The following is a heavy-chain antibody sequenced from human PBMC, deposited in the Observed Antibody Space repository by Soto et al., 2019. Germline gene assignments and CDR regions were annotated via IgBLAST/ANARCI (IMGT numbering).Heavy chain of an antibody. CDR3: ASRRKSEYPHTREYYYYGLDV. D-gene: IGHD6-6*01. CDR2: IYSGGSI. CDR1: GINVGSSY. V-gene: IGHV3-53*01. J-gene: IGHJ6*02. Sequence: GGSLRLSCAASGINVGSSYMNWVRQAPGKGLEWVSIIYSGGSIYYADSVKGRFTISRDNSKNTLYLQMNSLRAEDTAIYYCASRRKSEYPHTREYYYYGLDVWGQGTSVTVSS.